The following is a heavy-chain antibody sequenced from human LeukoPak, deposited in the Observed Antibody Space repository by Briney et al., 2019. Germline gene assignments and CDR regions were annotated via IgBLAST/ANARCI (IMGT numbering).Heavy chain of an antibody. D-gene: IGHD5-18*01. J-gene: IGHJ4*02. Sequence: SETLSLTCTVSGGSISSYFWGWIRQPPGKGLEWIGSIYYSGGTYYNPSLKSRVSISVDTSKNHFSLKLTSVTAADTAVYYCARIVGYSHGYPDYWGQGTLVTVSS. CDR2: IYYSGGT. V-gene: IGHV4-39*02. CDR3: ARIVGYSHGYPDY. CDR1: GGSISSYF.